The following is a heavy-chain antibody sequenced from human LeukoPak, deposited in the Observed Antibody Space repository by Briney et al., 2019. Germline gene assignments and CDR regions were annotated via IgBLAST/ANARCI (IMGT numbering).Heavy chain of an antibody. CDR3: ARDPHGYYMDV. J-gene: IGHJ6*03. CDR1: GFTFSSYS. Sequence: GGSLRLSCAASGFTFSSYSMNWVRQAPGKGLEWVSSISSSSSYIYYADSVKGRFTISRDNAKNSLYLQMNSLRAEDTAVYYCARDPHGYYMDVWGKGTTVTVSS. V-gene: IGHV3-21*01. CDR2: ISSSSSYI.